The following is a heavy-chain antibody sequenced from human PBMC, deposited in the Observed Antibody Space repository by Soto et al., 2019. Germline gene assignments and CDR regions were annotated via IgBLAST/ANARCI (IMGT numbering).Heavy chain of an antibody. D-gene: IGHD5-12*01. Sequence: EVQLVESGGGLVQPGGSLRLSCAASGFTVSSNYMSWVRQAPGKGLEWVSVIYSGGSTYYADSVKGRFTISRHNSKNTLYLQMNRLRAEDTAVYYCARSSGYSGYDTYYYYNMDVWGKGTTVTVSS. V-gene: IGHV3-53*04. J-gene: IGHJ6*03. CDR3: ARSSGYSGYDTYYYYNMDV. CDR1: GFTVSSNY. CDR2: IYSGGST.